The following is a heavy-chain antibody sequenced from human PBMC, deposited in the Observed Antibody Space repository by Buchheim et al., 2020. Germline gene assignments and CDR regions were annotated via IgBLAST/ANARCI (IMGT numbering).Heavy chain of an antibody. V-gene: IGHV3-7*01. Sequence: EVQLVESGGGLVQPGGSLRLSCAASGFTFSSYWMSWVRQAPGKGLEWVANIKQDGSEKYYVDSVKGRFTISRDNAKNSLYLQMNILRAEDTAVYYCARDSYYYDSSGYYYSLAEYFQHWGQGTL. CDR1: GFTFSSYW. D-gene: IGHD3-22*01. J-gene: IGHJ1*01. CDR2: IKQDGSEK. CDR3: ARDSYYYDSSGYYYSLAEYFQH.